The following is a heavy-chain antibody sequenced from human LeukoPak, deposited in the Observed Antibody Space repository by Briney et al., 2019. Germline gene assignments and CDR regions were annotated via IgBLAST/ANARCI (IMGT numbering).Heavy chain of an antibody. CDR2: ISGSGGST. Sequence: GGSLRLSCAASGFTFSSYAMGWVRQAPGKGLEWVSAISGSGGSTYYADSVKGRFTISRDNSKNTLYLQMNSLRAEDTAVYYCAKVAVMTTVTTTIDYWGQGTLVTVSS. D-gene: IGHD4-17*01. CDR1: GFTFSSYA. V-gene: IGHV3-23*01. CDR3: AKVAVMTTVTTTIDY. J-gene: IGHJ4*02.